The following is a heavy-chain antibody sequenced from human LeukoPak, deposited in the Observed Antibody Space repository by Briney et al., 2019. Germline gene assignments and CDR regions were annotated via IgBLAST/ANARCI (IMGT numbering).Heavy chain of an antibody. Sequence: GASVKVSCKASGYTFTSYGVSWGRQAPGQGLEGMGWISAYNGNTNYAQKLQGRVTMTTDTSTSTAYMELRSLRSDDTAVYYCARVVPRLLLWFGELPNWFDPWGQGTLVTVSS. J-gene: IGHJ5*02. CDR2: ISAYNGNT. CDR1: GYTFTSYG. D-gene: IGHD3-10*01. CDR3: ARVVPRLLLWFGELPNWFDP. V-gene: IGHV1-18*01.